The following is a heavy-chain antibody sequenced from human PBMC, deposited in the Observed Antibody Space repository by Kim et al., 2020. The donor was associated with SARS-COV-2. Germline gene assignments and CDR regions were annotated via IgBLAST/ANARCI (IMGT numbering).Heavy chain of an antibody. CDR1: GGSISSGGYY. CDR3: ARASLAVAGADSDYYYYYGMDV. D-gene: IGHD6-19*01. V-gene: IGHV4-31*03. CDR2: IYYSGST. Sequence: SETLSLTCTVSGGSISSGGYYWSWIRQHPGKGLEWIGYIYYSGSTYYNPSLKSRVTISVDTSKNQFSLKLSSVTAADTAVYYCARASLAVAGADSDYYYYYGMDVWGQGTTVTVSS. J-gene: IGHJ6*02.